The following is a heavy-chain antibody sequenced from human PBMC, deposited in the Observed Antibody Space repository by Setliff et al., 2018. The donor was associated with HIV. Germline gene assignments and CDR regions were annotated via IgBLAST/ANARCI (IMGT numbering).Heavy chain of an antibody. V-gene: IGHV3-7*01. Sequence: PGGSLRLSCAASGFTFSSAWMGWVRQAPAKGLEWVANISPDGSATYYVDSVKGRFTISRDNSKNTLYLQMNSLGAEDTAVYYCAKADTSGWYPHFQFWGQGTLVTVSS. D-gene: IGHD6-19*01. J-gene: IGHJ4*02. CDR2: ISPDGSAT. CDR3: AKADTSGWYPHFQF. CDR1: GFTFSSAW.